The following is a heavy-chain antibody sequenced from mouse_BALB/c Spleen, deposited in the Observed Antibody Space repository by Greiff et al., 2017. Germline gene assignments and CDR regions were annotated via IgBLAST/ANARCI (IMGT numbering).Heavy chain of an antibody. J-gene: IGHJ4*01. Sequence: EVKLVESGGGLVKPGGSLKLSCAASGFAFSSYDMSWVRQTPEKRLEWVAYISSGGGSTYYPDTVKGRFTISRDNAKNTLYLQMSSLKSEDTAMYYCARHGGLTTATEAMDYWGQGTSVTVSS. CDR3: ARHGGLTTATEAMDY. V-gene: IGHV5-12-1*01. CDR1: GFAFSSYD. CDR2: ISSGGGST. D-gene: IGHD1-2*01.